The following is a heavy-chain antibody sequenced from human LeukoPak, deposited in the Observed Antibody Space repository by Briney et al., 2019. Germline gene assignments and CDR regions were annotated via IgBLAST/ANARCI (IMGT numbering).Heavy chain of an antibody. CDR2: FDPEDGET. CDR3: ATETQYYYDSSGYYY. Sequence: GASVKVSCKVSGYTLTELSMHWVRQAPGKGLEWMGGFDPEDGETIYAQKFQGRVTMTEDTSTDTVYMELSSLRSEDTAVYYCATETQYYYDSSGYYYWGQGTLVTVSS. D-gene: IGHD3-22*01. J-gene: IGHJ4*02. CDR1: GYTLTELS. V-gene: IGHV1-24*01.